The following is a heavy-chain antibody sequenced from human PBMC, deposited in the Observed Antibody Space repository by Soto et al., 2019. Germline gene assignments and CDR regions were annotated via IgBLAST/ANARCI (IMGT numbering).Heavy chain of an antibody. Sequence: EVQLVESGGGLVKPGGSLRLSCAASGFTFSSYSMNWVRQAPGKGLEWVSSISSSSSYIYYADSVKGRFTISRDNAKNSLYLQMNILRAEYTAVYYCARDQPGYSYGYGLGYWGQGTLVTVSS. CDR1: GFTFSSYS. CDR3: ARDQPGYSYGYGLGY. CDR2: ISSSSSYI. D-gene: IGHD5-18*01. V-gene: IGHV3-21*01. J-gene: IGHJ4*02.